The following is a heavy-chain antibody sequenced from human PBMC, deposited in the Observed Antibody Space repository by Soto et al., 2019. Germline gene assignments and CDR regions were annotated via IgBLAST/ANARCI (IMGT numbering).Heavy chain of an antibody. V-gene: IGHV2-5*02. D-gene: IGHD3-3*01. CDR2: IYWDDDK. Sequence: QITLKESGPTLVKPTQTLTLTCTFSGFSLTTTGVGVGWIRQPPGKALEWLALIYWDDDKRYSPSLKSRLTITXXTXKXXVVLTITKMDPLSTATYYCARRGRHYAFWGNWFDPWGQGILVTVSS. CDR1: GFSLTTTGVG. J-gene: IGHJ5*02. CDR3: ARRGRHYAFWGNWFDP.